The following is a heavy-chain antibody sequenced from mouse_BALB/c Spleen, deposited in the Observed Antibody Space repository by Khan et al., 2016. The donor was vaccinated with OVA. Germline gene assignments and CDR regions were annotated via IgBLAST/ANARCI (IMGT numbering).Heavy chain of an antibody. J-gene: IGHJ2*02. Sequence: EVKLLESGPGLVKPSQSLSLTCTVTGYSITSDYAWNWIRQFPGNKLEWMGFISYSGNTKYNPSLNSRFSITRDTSKNQFFLQLNSVTTEDTAAYYCARVYGGDFDYWGQGTSLTVAS. CDR3: ARVYGGDFDY. V-gene: IGHV3-2*02. CDR2: ISYSGNT. CDR1: GYSITSDYA. D-gene: IGHD1-1*01.